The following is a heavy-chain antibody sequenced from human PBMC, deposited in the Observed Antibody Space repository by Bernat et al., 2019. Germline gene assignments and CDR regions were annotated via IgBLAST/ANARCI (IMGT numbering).Heavy chain of an antibody. CDR3: AKDPPRDR. J-gene: IGHJ4*02. V-gene: IGHV3-23*01. D-gene: IGHD5-24*01. CDR1: GFAFSSYA. CDR2: ITGRGGST. Sequence: VQLLESGGGLLQPGGSLRLSCAASGFAFSSYAMSWVRQAPGKGLEWVAAITGRGGSTYYADFEKGRFTISRDTSKNTLYLPMNSLGAKDTAVDYCAKDPPRDRWGQGTLVTVSS.